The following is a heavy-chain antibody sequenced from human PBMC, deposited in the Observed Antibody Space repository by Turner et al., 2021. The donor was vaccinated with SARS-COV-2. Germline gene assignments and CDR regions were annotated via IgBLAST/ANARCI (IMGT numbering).Heavy chain of an antibody. CDR2: IYYSGST. V-gene: IGHV4-31*03. CDR3: ARRYCSGGSCSNFDY. J-gene: IGHJ4*02. CDR1: GGSISSGGYY. D-gene: IGHD2-15*01. Sequence: QVQLQESGPGLVKPSQTLSPTCTVSGGSISSGGYYWSWIRQHPGKGLEWIGYIYYSGSTYYNPSLKSRVTISVDTSKNQFSLKLSSVTAADTAVYDCARRYCSGGSCSNFDYWGQGTLVTVSS.